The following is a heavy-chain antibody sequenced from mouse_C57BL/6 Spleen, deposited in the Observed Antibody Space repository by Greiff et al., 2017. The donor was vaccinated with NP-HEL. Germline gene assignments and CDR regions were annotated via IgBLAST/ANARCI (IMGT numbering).Heavy chain of an antibody. Sequence: QVQLKESGAELVRPGASVTLSCKASGYTFTDYEMHWVKQTPVHGLEWIGAIDPETGGTAYTQKFKGKAILTADKSSSTAYMELRSLTSEDSAVYYCTRRDYGSSHVYAMDYWGQGTSVTVSS. CDR2: IDPETGGT. J-gene: IGHJ4*01. V-gene: IGHV1-15*01. CDR3: TRRDYGSSHVYAMDY. D-gene: IGHD1-1*01. CDR1: GYTFTDYE.